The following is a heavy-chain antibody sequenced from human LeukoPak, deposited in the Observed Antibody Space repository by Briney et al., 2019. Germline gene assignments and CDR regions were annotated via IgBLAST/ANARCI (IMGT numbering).Heavy chain of an antibody. CDR2: IYYSGSS. CDR1: GGSIISSM. D-gene: IGHD3-22*01. V-gene: IGHV4-59*01. CDR3: ARGLTYYFDSSGYYVTDAFDI. Sequence: SETLSLTCTDSGGSIISSMWRWIRQPPGKGLYLVAYIYYSGSSNYNPSLKSRVTISVDASKNQFSLKLTPVTAADTAVYYCARGLTYYFDSSGYYVTDAFDIWGQGTMVTVSS. J-gene: IGHJ3*02.